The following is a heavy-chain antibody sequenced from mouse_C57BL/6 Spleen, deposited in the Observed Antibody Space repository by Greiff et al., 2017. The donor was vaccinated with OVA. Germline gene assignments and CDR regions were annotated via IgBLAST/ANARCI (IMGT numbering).Heavy chain of an antibody. CDR2: FSSGRDDI. J-gene: IGHJ1*03. CDR3: TRAPSYYYGSSPGYFDV. CDR1: GFTFSSYA. V-gene: IGHV5-9-1*02. D-gene: IGHD1-1*01. Sequence: EVQVVESGEGLVKPGGSLTLSCAASGFTFSSYAMSWVRPTPEKRLEWVAYFSSGRDDIYYADTVTGRITISRDNARNTLYLHMSSLKSENTAMYYCTRAPSYYYGSSPGYFDVWGTGTTVTVSS.